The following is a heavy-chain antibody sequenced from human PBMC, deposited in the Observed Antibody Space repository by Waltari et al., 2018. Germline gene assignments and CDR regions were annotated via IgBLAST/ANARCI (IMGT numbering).Heavy chain of an antibody. CDR3: AKDHKSGRWIQLWSSDY. J-gene: IGHJ4*02. CDR1: GFTFSSYA. V-gene: IGHV3-23*04. Sequence: EVQLVESGGGLVQPGGSLRLSCAASGFTFSSYAMSWVRQAPGKGLEWVSAISGSGGSTYYADSVKGRFTISRDNSKNTLYLQMNSLRAEDTAVYYCAKDHKSGRWIQLWSSDYWGQGTLVTVSS. D-gene: IGHD5-18*01. CDR2: ISGSGGST.